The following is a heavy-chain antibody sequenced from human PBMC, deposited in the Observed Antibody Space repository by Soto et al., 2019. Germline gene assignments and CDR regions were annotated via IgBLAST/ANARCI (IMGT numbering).Heavy chain of an antibody. D-gene: IGHD6-13*01. CDR1: TCGGFG. J-gene: IGHJ6*02. Sequence: TCGGFGGRRVRQAPGNGLEWVAVMSYDGSNKYYADSAKGRFTISRDNSKNTLYLQMNSLRAEDTAVYYCAKDRVLGSSSWLYYYYYGMDVWGQGTTVTVSS. V-gene: IGHV3-30*18. CDR2: MSYDGSNK. CDR3: AKDRVLGSSSWLYYYYYGMDV.